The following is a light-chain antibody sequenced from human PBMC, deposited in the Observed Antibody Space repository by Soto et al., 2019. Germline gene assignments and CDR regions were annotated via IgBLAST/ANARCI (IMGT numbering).Light chain of an antibody. CDR2: WAS. CDR3: QQYYSAPWT. J-gene: IGKJ1*01. Sequence: DIVMTQSPESLAVSLGERAIINCKSSQSVLYSSNNKNYLAWYQQKAGQAPKLLIYWASTRESGVPDRFSGSGSGTDFTLTISSLQAEDVAIYFCQQYYSAPWTFGQGTKVEFK. V-gene: IGKV4-1*01. CDR1: QSVLYSSNNKNY.